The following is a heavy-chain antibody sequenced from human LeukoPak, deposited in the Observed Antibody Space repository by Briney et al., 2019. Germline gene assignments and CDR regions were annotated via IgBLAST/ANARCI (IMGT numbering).Heavy chain of an antibody. CDR1: GGSISSGSYY. V-gene: IGHV4-61*02. J-gene: IGHJ6*03. CDR3: ARVVVVPAVALYYYYYMDV. CDR2: IYTSGST. D-gene: IGHD2-2*01. Sequence: SETLSLTCTVSGGSISSGSYYWSWIRLPAGKGLEWIGRIYTSGSTNYNPSLKSRVTISVDTSKNQFSLKLSSVTAADTAVYYCARVVVVPAVALYYYYYMDVWGKGTTVTVSS.